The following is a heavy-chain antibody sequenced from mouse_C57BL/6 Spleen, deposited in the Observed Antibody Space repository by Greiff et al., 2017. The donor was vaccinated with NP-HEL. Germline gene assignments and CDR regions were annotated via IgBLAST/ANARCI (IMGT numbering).Heavy chain of an antibody. Sequence: VQLQQSGAELVMPGASVKLSCKASGYTFTSYWMHWVKQRPGQGLEWIGEIDPSDSYTNYNQKFKGKSTLTVDKSSSTAYMQLSSLTSEDSAVYYCARLDLGTLAYWGQGTLVTVSA. J-gene: IGHJ3*01. V-gene: IGHV1-69*01. D-gene: IGHD4-1*01. CDR1: GYTFTSYW. CDR2: IDPSDSYT. CDR3: ARLDLGTLAY.